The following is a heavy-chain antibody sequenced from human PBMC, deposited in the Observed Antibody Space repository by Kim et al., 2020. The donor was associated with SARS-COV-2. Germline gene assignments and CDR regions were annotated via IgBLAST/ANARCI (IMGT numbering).Heavy chain of an antibody. CDR3: ARGGSGSLDY. D-gene: IGHD3-16*01. CDR2: INGDGRST. J-gene: IGHJ4*02. Sequence: GGSLRLSCAASGFTFSRYWMHWVRQAPGKGLVWVSHINGDGRSTSYADSVKGRVTISRYNAKNTLYLQMNSLRAEDTAVYYCARGGSGSLDYWGQGTLVT. CDR1: GFTFSRYW. V-gene: IGHV3-74*01.